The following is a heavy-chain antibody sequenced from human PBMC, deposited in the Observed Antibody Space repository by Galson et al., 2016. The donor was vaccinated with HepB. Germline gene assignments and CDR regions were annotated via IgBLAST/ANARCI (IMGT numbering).Heavy chain of an antibody. CDR2: INAGSGNT. CDR1: GYTFTTYA. V-gene: IGHV1-3*01. D-gene: IGHD2-15*01. CDR3: AKVGCSGGSCWDY. J-gene: IGHJ4*02. Sequence: SVKVSCKASGYTFTTYAMHWVRQAPGQRLEWMGWINAGSGNTKYSQKFQGRVTITRDTSASTAYMELSSLRSEDTAVYYCAKVGCSGGSCWDYWGQGTLVTVSS.